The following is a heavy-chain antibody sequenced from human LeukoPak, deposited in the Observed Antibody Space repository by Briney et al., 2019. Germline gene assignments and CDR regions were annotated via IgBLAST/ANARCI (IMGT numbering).Heavy chain of an antibody. D-gene: IGHD3-3*01. CDR1: GFTFSSYA. CDR2: ISGSGGST. V-gene: IGHV3-23*01. CDR3: AKVQYDFWSGYYNYYYYMDV. J-gene: IGHJ6*03. Sequence: GGSLRLSCAAPGFTFSSYAMSWVRQAPGKGLEWVSAISGSGGSTYYADSVKGRFTISRDNSKNTLYLQMNSLRAEDTAVYYCAKVQYDFWSGYYNYYYYMDVWGKGTTVTVSS.